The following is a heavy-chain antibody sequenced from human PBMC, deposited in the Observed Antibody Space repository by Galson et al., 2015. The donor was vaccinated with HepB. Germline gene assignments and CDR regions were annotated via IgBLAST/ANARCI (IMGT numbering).Heavy chain of an antibody. CDR3: ARHGVAAAGKPYYYYGMDV. CDR2: IDPSDSYT. D-gene: IGHD6-13*01. V-gene: IGHV5-10-1*01. Sequence: QSGAEVKKPGESLRISCKGSGYSSTSYWISWVRQMPGKGLEWMGRIDPSDSYTNYSPSFQGHVTISADKSISTAYLQWSSLKASDTAMYYCARHGVAAAGKPYYYYGMDVWGQGTTVTVSS. J-gene: IGHJ6*02. CDR1: GYSSTSYW.